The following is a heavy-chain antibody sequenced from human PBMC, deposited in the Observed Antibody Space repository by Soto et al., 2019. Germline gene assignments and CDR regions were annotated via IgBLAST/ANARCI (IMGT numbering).Heavy chain of an antibody. Sequence: GESLKISCKGSGYTFTTFRIAWVRQMPGKGLEWMGIIYPRDSDTKYSQSFRGQVTMSVDGSIKTAYLKLSSLKPSDTAIYYGARQRLPVAPHDFWGQGTMVTVSS. J-gene: IGHJ4*02. CDR2: IYPRDSDT. V-gene: IGHV5-51*01. CDR1: GYTFTTFR. D-gene: IGHD2-15*01. CDR3: ARQRLPVAPHDF.